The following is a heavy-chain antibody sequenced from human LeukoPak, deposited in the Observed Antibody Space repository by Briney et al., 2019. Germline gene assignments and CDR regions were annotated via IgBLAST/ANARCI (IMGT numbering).Heavy chain of an antibody. D-gene: IGHD3-22*01. Sequence: ASVKVSCKASGYTFTSYDINWVRQATGQGLEWMGWMNTNSGNTGYAQKFQGRVTMTRNTSISTAYMELSRLRSEDTAVYYCARSYYYDSSGYYYVWWFDPWGQGTLVTVSS. J-gene: IGHJ5*02. CDR3: ARSYYYDSSGYYYVWWFDP. CDR1: GYTFTSYD. V-gene: IGHV1-8*01. CDR2: MNTNSGNT.